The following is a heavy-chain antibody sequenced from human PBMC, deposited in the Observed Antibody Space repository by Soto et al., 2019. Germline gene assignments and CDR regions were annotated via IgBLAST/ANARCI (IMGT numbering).Heavy chain of an antibody. CDR2: INPSGCST. J-gene: IGHJ4*02. CDR1: GYTFTSYY. CDR3: ARGGDSSGYYYVPYDY. D-gene: IGHD3-22*01. V-gene: IGHV1-46*01. Sequence: GASVKVSCKASGYTFTSYYMHWVRQAPGQGLEWMGIINPSGCSTSYAQKFQGRVTMTRDTSTSTVYMELSSLRSEDTAVYYCARGGDSSGYYYVPYDYWGQGTLVTVSS.